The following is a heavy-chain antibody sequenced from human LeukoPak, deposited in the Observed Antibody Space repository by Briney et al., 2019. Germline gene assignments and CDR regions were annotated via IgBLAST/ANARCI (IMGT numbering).Heavy chain of an antibody. CDR2: IYSGGST. J-gene: IGHJ4*02. CDR1: GFTFSSNY. V-gene: IGHV3-53*01. D-gene: IGHD1-26*01. Sequence: GGSLRLSCAASGFTFSSNYMSWVRQAPGKGLGWVSVIYSGGSTYYADSVKGRFTISRDNSKNTLYLQMNSLRAEDTAVYYCAREDSGSVYFDYWGQGTLVTVSS. CDR3: AREDSGSVYFDY.